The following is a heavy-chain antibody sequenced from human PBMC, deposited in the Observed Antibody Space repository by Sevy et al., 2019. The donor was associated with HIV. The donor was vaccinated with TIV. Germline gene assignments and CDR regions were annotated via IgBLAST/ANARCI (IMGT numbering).Heavy chain of an antibody. D-gene: IGHD6-19*01. V-gene: IGHV3-9*01. CDR3: AKGAGQWLGDAFDV. Sequence: GGSLRLSCAASVFTFDDYAIHWVRQAPGKGLEWVSGLSWNSGTIDYADSVKVRFTISRDNAKKSLYLQMNSLRAEDTALYYCAKGAGQWLGDAFDVWGHGTMVTVSS. J-gene: IGHJ3*01. CDR1: VFTFDDYA. CDR2: LSWNSGTI.